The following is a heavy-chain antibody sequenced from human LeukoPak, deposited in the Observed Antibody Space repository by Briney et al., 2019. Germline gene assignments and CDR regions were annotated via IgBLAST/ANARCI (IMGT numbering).Heavy chain of an antibody. V-gene: IGHV1-18*01. J-gene: IGHJ4*02. Sequence: ASVKVSCKASGYTFTSYDINWVRQAPGQGLEWMGWISAYNGNTNYAQKLQGRVTMTTDTSTSTAYMELRSLRSDDTAVYYCARDSSSSWYRYLDYWGQGTLVTVSS. CDR1: GYTFTSYD. CDR2: ISAYNGNT. D-gene: IGHD6-13*01. CDR3: ARDSSSSWYRYLDY.